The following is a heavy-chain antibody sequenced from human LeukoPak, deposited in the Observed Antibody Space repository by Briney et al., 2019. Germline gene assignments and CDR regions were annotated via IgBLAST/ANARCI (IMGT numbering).Heavy chain of an antibody. D-gene: IGHD6-13*01. CDR2: IYHSGST. CDR3: ASLIAAAGTGPTPLYYFDY. Sequence: SETLSLTCTVSGGSISSSSYYWGWIRQPPGKGLEWIGSIYHSGSTYYNPSLKSRVTISVDTSKNQFSLKLSSVTAADTAVYYCASLIAAAGTGPTPLYYFDYWGQGTLVTVSS. V-gene: IGHV4-39*07. CDR1: GGSISSSSYY. J-gene: IGHJ4*02.